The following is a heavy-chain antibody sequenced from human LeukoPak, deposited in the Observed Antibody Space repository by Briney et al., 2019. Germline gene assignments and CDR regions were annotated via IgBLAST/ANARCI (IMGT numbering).Heavy chain of an antibody. Sequence: GGSLRLSCAASGFTFSNYDMHWVRQAPGKGLEWVAVKWYDGSNKYYADSVKGRFTISRDNSKNTLYLQMNSLRAEDTAVYYCAKGIYGGNPIHFDYWGQGTLVTVSS. CDR1: GFTFSNYD. D-gene: IGHD4/OR15-4a*01. V-gene: IGHV3-33*06. CDR2: KWYDGSNK. J-gene: IGHJ4*02. CDR3: AKGIYGGNPIHFDY.